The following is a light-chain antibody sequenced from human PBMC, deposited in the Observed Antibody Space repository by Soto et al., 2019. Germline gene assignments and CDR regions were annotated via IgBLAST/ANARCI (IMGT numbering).Light chain of an antibody. Sequence: EIVMTQSPATLSVSPGERATLSCRASQSVSSNLAWYQQKPGQAPRLLISGASTRATGIPARFSGSGSGTEFTLTISSLQSEDVAVYYCQQYNNWLRTFGQGTKVDIK. J-gene: IGKJ1*01. CDR1: QSVSSN. V-gene: IGKV3-15*01. CDR3: QQYNNWLRT. CDR2: GAS.